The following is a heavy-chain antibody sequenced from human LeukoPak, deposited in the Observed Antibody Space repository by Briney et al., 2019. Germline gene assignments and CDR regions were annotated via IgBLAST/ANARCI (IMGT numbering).Heavy chain of an antibody. CDR3: ARDEKIVGASGQDY. J-gene: IGHJ4*02. CDR2: INTDGGDT. D-gene: IGHD1-26*01. V-gene: IGHV3-74*01. CDR1: GFTFGSYW. Sequence: GGSLRLSCAASGFTFGSYWMHWVRQAPGKGLVWVSRINTDGGDTVYADSVKGRFTISRDNAKNTLFLQMNSLRAEDTAVYYCARDEKIVGASGQDYWGQGTLVTVSS.